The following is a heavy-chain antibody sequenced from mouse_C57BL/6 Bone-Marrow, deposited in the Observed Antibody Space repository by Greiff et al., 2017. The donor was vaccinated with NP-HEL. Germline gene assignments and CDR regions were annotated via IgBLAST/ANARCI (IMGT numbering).Heavy chain of an antibody. V-gene: IGHV14-4*01. Sequence: VQLQQSGAELVRPGASVKLSCTASGFNIKDDYMHWVKQRPEQGLEWIGWIDPENGDTEYDSKFKGKATITADTYYNTAYLQLSSLTSEVTAVYYFTTSYSLDYWGQGTSLTVSS. J-gene: IGHJ2*02. CDR2: IDPENGDT. CDR3: TTSYSLDY. D-gene: IGHD2-10*01. CDR1: GFNIKDDY.